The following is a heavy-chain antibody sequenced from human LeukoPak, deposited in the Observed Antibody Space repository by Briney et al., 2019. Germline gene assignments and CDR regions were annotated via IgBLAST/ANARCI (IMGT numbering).Heavy chain of an antibody. CDR3: ARDGLVVGATGPYYFDY. J-gene: IGHJ4*02. Sequence: GGSLRLSCAASGFTFSSYSMNWVRQAPGKGLEWVSSISSSSSYIYYADSVKGRFTISRDNAKNSLYLQMNSLRAEDTAVYYCARDGLVVGATGPYYFDYWGQGTLVTVSS. D-gene: IGHD1-26*01. CDR1: GFTFSSYS. V-gene: IGHV3-21*01. CDR2: ISSSSSYI.